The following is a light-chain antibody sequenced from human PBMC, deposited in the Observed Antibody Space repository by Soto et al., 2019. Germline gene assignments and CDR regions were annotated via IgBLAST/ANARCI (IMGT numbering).Light chain of an antibody. CDR2: DVS. Sequence: QSALTQPRAVSGSPGQSVTISCTGTSSDVGGYNDVSWYQQYLGKAPKLMIYDVSKRPSGVPDRFSGSKSGNTASLTVSGLQADDEAEYYCCSYAGSVIFGGGTKVTVL. CDR1: SSDVGGYND. V-gene: IGLV2-11*01. CDR3: CSYAGSVI. J-gene: IGLJ2*01.